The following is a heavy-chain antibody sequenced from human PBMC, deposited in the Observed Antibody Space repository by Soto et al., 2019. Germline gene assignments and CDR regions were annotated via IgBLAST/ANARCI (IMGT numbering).Heavy chain of an antibody. Sequence: GSGPPLVNPPQTLTLTCTFSGFSLSTSGVGVGWIRQPPGKALEWLALIYWNDDKRYSPSLKSRLTITKDTSKNQVVLTMTNMDPVDTATYYCALETDSSGYYYVVNWFDPWGQGTLVTVSS. V-gene: IGHV2-5*01. CDR1: GFSLSTSGVG. D-gene: IGHD3-22*01. J-gene: IGHJ5*02. CDR3: ALETDSSGYYYVVNWFDP. CDR2: IYWNDDK.